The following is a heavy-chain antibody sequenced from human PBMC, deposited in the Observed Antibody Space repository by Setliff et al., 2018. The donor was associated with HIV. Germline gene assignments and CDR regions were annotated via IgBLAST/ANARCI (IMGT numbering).Heavy chain of an antibody. CDR1: GGSFSSYY. J-gene: IGHJ4*02. V-gene: IGHV4-34*01. D-gene: IGHD2-2*01. CDR2: INHSGST. CDR3: ASRWPAMREFDY. Sequence: PSETLSLTCAVYGGSFSSYYWSWIRQPPGKGLEWIGEINHSGSTNYNPSLKSRVTISVDTSKNQFSLKLSSVTAADTAVYYCASRWPAMREFDYWGQGTLVTVSS.